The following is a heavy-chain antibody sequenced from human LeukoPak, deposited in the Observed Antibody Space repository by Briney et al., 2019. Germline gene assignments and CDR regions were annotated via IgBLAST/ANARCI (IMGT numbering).Heavy chain of an antibody. CDR1: GLIFSNKA. J-gene: IGHJ4*02. Sequence: GGSLRLSCAASGLIFSNKAMSWVRQTPGKGLEWIAAVDSTGVYTWYADSVKGRFIISRDNSVNTLYLRMNSLTAADTAMYYCASGSAGGRPYYFDYWGQGSLVTVSS. D-gene: IGHD2-15*01. CDR2: VDSTGVYT. CDR3: ASGSAGGRPYYFDY. V-gene: IGHV3-23*01.